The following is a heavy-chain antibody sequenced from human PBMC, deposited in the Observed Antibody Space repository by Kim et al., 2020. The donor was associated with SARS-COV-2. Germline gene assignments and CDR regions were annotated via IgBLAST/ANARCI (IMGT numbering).Heavy chain of an antibody. Sequence: GESLKISCKGSGYSFTSYWISWVRQMPGKGLEWMGRIDPSDSYTTYSPSFQGHVTLSADKSISTAYLQWSSLKASDTAMYYCAIYYYGSGSYPNYWGQGTLVTVSS. J-gene: IGHJ4*02. CDR2: IDPSDSYT. D-gene: IGHD3-10*01. CDR3: AIYYYGSGSYPNY. V-gene: IGHV5-10-1*01. CDR1: GYSFTSYW.